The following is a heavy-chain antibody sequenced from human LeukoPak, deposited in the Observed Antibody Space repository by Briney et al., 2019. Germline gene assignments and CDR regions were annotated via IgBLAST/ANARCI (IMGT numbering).Heavy chain of an antibody. CDR1: GFTFSSYS. V-gene: IGHV3-21*01. Sequence: GGSLRLSCAASGFTFSSYSMNWVRQAPGKGLEWVSSISSSSSYIYYADSVKGRFTISRDNAKNSLYLQMNSLRAEDTAVYYCARDQGYYYDSSVYYLDYWGQGTLVTVSS. CDR3: ARDQGYYYDSSVYYLDY. D-gene: IGHD3-22*01. CDR2: ISSSSSYI. J-gene: IGHJ4*02.